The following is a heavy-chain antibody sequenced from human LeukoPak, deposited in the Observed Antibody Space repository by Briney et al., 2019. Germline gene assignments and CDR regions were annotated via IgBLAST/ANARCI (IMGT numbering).Heavy chain of an antibody. D-gene: IGHD3-3*01. J-gene: IGHJ3*02. V-gene: IGHV3-43*02. CDR3: AKGATYDFWSGSRAFDI. CDR1: GFNFDDYA. Sequence: GGSLRLSCAASGFNFDDYAMHGVRQAPGKGLEWVSLICGGGGSTYYADSVKGRFPISRDNSKNSLYVQMNSLRTEDTALYYCAKGATYDFWSGSRAFDIWGQGTMVTVSS. CDR2: ICGGGGST.